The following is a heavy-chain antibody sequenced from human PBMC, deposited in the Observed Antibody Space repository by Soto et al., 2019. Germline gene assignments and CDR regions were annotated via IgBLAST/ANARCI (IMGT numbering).Heavy chain of an antibody. D-gene: IGHD3-22*01. CDR3: AITRAGYYFV. V-gene: IGHV3-53*01. J-gene: IGHJ4*02. CDR1: GFTVSSNY. Sequence: PGGSLRLSCAVSGFTVSSNYLSWVRQAQGKGMEWVSVIFSADNTNYADSVKGRFTISRDNSKNTVFLQMNSLRAEDTAVYSLAITRAGYYFVWGQGTPVTVS. CDR2: IFSADNT.